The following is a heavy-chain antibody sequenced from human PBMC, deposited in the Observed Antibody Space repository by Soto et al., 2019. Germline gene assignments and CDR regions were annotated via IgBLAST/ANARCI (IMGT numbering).Heavy chain of an antibody. J-gene: IGHJ4*02. CDR1: GGTFSNYA. CDR3: ARKVEMATISRSYLFY. D-gene: IGHD5-12*01. V-gene: IGHV1-69*13. CDR2: IIPIFGTA. Sequence: SVKVSCKASGGTFSNYAINWVRQAPGQGLEWMGGIIPIFGTANYAQKFQGRVTITADESTSTAYLDLSSLRSEDTAVYYCARKVEMATISRSYLFYWGQGTLVTVSS.